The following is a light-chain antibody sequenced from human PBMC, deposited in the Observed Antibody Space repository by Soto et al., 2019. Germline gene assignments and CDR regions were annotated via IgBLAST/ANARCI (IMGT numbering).Light chain of an antibody. J-gene: IGLJ3*02. CDR2: EVS. Sequence: QSVLTQPASVSGSPGQSITISCSGTSSDVGNYNFVSWYQQHPGKAPKLMIYEVSNRPSGVSNRFSGSKSGNTASLTISGVQAEDEADDYCSSCSSTGTVWVFGGGTKLTVL. CDR1: SSDVGNYNF. CDR3: SSCSSTGTVWV. V-gene: IGLV2-14*01.